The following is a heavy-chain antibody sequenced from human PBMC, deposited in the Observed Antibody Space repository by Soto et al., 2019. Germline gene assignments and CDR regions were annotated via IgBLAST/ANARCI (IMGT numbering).Heavy chain of an antibody. CDR3: STRAYDTNGYYRFDP. J-gene: IGHJ5*01. D-gene: IGHD3-22*01. Sequence: KTSETLSLTCAVYGGSFSGHSWTWIRQSPGKGLEWIGDINHSGRVNYSPSLKSRVTISLDTSKNQFSLTLSAVTAADTAMYYCSTRAYDTNGYYRFDPWGKGTLVTVSS. CDR1: GGSFSGHS. V-gene: IGHV4-34*01. CDR2: INHSGRV.